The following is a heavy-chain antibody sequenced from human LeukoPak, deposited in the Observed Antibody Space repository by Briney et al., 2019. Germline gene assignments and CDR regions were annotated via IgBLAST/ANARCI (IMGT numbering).Heavy chain of an antibody. CDR3: ARDQTYSGSGIYTYFDY. CDR1: GGSISSGGYY. J-gene: IGHJ4*02. V-gene: IGHV4-61*02. CDR2: IHSSGST. D-gene: IGHD3-10*01. Sequence: SQTLSLTCTVSGGSISSGGYYWSWIRQPAGKGLEYLGRIHSSGSTNYNPSLTSRVTISRDTSKNHYSLKLSSVTATDTAVYYCARDQTYSGSGIYTYFDYWGQGILATVSS.